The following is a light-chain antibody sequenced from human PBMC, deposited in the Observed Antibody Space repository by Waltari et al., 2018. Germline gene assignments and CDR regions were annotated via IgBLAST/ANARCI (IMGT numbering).Light chain of an antibody. CDR3: QQYSSFST. CDR2: MAS. Sequence: DIQMTQSPSTLAASVGDRVTISCRASQSVGTWLAWDQQKPGKAPKLLIYMASSLESGVPSRFSGSGSGTEFTLTISSLPPDDFATYSCQQYSSFSTFGQGTKV. V-gene: IGKV1-5*03. CDR1: QSVGTW. J-gene: IGKJ2*01.